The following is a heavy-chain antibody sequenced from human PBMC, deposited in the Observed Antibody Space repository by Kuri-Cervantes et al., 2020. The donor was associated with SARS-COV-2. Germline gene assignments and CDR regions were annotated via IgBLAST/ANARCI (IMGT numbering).Heavy chain of an antibody. V-gene: IGHV3-30-3*01. CDR1: GFTFSSYA. Sequence: GGSLRLSCAASGFTFSSYAMHWVRQAPGKGLEWVAVISYDGSNKYYADSVKGRSTISRDNSKNTLYLQMNSLRAEDTAVYYCAREIIVVVPAAPTENWFDPWGQGTLVTVSS. D-gene: IGHD2-2*01. CDR2: ISYDGSNK. CDR3: AREIIVVVPAAPTENWFDP. J-gene: IGHJ5*02.